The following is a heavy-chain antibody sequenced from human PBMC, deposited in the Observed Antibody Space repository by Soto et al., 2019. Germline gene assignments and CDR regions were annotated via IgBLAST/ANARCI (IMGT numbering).Heavy chain of an antibody. D-gene: IGHD6-19*01. Sequence: SETLSLTCTVSGGSISSYYWSWIRQPPGKGLEWIGYIYYTGSTNYNPSLKSRVTISVDTSKNQFSLKLSSVTAADTAVYYCARDQGYISGWGSDDIDTWGQGTMVTVS. J-gene: IGHJ3*02. CDR1: GGSISSYY. CDR3: ARDQGYISGWGSDDIDT. CDR2: IYYTGST. V-gene: IGHV4-59*01.